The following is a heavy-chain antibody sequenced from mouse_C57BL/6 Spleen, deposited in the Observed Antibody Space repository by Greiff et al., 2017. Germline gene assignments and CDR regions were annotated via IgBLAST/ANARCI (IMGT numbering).Heavy chain of an antibody. CDR2: INPSDSET. V-gene: IGHV1-52*01. Sequence: QVQLQQSGAELVRPGSSVKLSCKASGYTFTSYYMHWVKQRPIQSLEWIGNINPSDSETHYNQKFKDKATLTVDNSSSTAYMQLSSLKSEDSAVYYCAREVDYWGQGTTLTVSA. CDR3: AREVDY. CDR1: GYTFTSYY. J-gene: IGHJ2*01.